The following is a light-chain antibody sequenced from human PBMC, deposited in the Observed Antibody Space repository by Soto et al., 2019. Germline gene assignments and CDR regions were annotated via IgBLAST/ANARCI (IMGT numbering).Light chain of an antibody. CDR1: NSNIGSNY. CDR3: AGWEDSLNGVG. Sequence: QPVLTQPPSVSGTPGQRVTISCSGINSNIGSNYVFWYQQLPGTAPRLLIYRNSQRPSGVPDRFSGSKSGTSASLAISGLQSEDEADYYCAGWEDSLNGVGFGGGTKLTVL. J-gene: IGLJ2*01. V-gene: IGLV1-47*01. CDR2: RNS.